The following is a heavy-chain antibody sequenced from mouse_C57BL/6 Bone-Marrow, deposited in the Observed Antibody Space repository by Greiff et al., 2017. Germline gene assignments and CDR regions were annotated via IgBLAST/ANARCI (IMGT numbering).Heavy chain of an antibody. CDR1: GYTFTIYW. CDR2: IDPSDSET. Sequence: VKLKQPGAELVRPGSSVKLSCKASGYTFTIYWMHWVKQRPIQGLEWIGNIDPSDSETHYNQKFKDKATLTVDKSSSTAYMQLSSLTSEDSAVYYCARDGLRQDYAMDYWGQGTSVTVSS. CDR3: ARDGLRQDYAMDY. V-gene: IGHV1-52*01. J-gene: IGHJ4*01. D-gene: IGHD2-4*01.